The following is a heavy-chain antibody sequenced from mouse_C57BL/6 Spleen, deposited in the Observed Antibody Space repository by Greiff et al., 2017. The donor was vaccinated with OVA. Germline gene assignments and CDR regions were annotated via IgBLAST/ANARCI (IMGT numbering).Heavy chain of an antibody. CDR1: GYTFTSYW. V-gene: IGHV1-55*01. D-gene: IGHD1-1*01. J-gene: IGHJ3*01. Sequence: QVQLQQPGAELVKPGASVKMSCKASGYTFTSYWITWVKQRPGQGLEWIGDIYPGSGSTNYNEKFKSKATLTVDTSSSTAYMQLSSLTSEDSAVYYCARDLDYYGSSYDCFAYWGQGTLVTVSA. CDR2: IYPGSGST. CDR3: ARDLDYYGSSYDCFAY.